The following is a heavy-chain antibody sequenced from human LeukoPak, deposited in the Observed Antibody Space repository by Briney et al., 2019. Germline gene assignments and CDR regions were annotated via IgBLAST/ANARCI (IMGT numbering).Heavy chain of an antibody. CDR3: ARARGDTNSMDV. CDR2: ISSRGTTI. D-gene: IGHD3-10*01. J-gene: IGHJ6*03. Sequence: GGSLRLSCAASGFTFSDYYMKWIRQAPGKGLEWVSYISSRGTTIFYADSVKGRFTVSRDNAKNSLYLQMNSLRAEDTAVYYCARARGDTNSMDVWGKGTTVTVSS. CDR1: GFTFSDYY. V-gene: IGHV3-11*04.